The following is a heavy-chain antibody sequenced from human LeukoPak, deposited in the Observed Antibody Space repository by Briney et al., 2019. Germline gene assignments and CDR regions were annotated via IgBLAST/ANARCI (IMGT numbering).Heavy chain of an antibody. CDR2: INPTGGST. CDR3: ARTGYMDSSFY. CDR1: GYIFTTYY. D-gene: IGHD3-22*01. J-gene: IGHJ4*02. V-gene: IGHV1-46*01. Sequence: GASVKVSCKASGYIFTTYYMHWVRQAPGQGLEWMGIINPTGGSTSYAQKFQGRVTMTRDMSTSTVYMELSSLRSDDTAVYYCARTGYMDSSFYWGQGTLVTVSS.